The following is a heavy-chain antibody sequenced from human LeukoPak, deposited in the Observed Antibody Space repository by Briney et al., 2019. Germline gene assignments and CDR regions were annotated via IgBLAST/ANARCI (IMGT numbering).Heavy chain of an antibody. J-gene: IGHJ4*02. CDR2: ISAYNGNT. Sequence: GASVTVSCKASVYTFTSYGISWVRQAPGQGLEWMGWISAYNGNTNYAHKLQGRVTITTDTSTSTAYMELRSLRSDDTAVYYCARAYYYDSSGYRPRFLIATPFDYWGQGTLVTVSS. D-gene: IGHD3-22*01. V-gene: IGHV1-18*01. CDR3: ARAYYYDSSGYRPRFLIATPFDY. CDR1: VYTFTSYG.